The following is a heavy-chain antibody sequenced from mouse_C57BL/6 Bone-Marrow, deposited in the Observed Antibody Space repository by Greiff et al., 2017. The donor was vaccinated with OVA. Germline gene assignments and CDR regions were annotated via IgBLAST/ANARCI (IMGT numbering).Heavy chain of an antibody. Sequence: EVQVVESGGGLVKPGGSLKLSCAASGFTFSDYGMHWVRQAPEKGLEWVAYISSGSSTIYYADTVKGRFTISRDNAKNTLFLQMTSLRSEDTAMYYCASGYGSSLYAMDYWGQGTSVTVSS. V-gene: IGHV5-17*01. CDR1: GFTFSDYG. CDR3: ASGYGSSLYAMDY. D-gene: IGHD1-1*01. CDR2: ISSGSSTI. J-gene: IGHJ4*01.